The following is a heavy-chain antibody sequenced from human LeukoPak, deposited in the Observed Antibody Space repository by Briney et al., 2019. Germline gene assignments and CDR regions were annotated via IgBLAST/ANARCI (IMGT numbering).Heavy chain of an antibody. V-gene: IGHV3-21*01. CDR2: ISRSSSYI. CDR1: GFTFSSYS. CDR3: ARDRWDTMVRGIVDY. Sequence: PGGSLRFSCAASGFTFSSYSMNWVRQAPGKGLEWVSSISRSSSYIYYADSVKGRFTISRDSAKNSLYLQMNSLRAEDTAVYYCARDRWDTMVRGIVDYWGQGTLVTVSS. D-gene: IGHD3-10*01. J-gene: IGHJ4*02.